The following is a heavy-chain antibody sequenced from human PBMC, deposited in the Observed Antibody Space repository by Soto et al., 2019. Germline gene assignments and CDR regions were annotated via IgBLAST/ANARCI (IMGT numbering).Heavy chain of an antibody. Sequence: QVQLQESGPGLVKPSQTLSLTCTVSGGSVSSDGYYWSWIRQHPGKGLEWIGYIYYSGSTYYNPSLKGRVSISVDTSKNQFSLKLSSVTAADTAVHYCARTSTRGGWFDPWGQGTLVTVSS. CDR3: ARTSTRGGWFDP. CDR2: IYYSGST. V-gene: IGHV4-31*03. D-gene: IGHD5-12*01. J-gene: IGHJ5*02. CDR1: GGSVSSDGYY.